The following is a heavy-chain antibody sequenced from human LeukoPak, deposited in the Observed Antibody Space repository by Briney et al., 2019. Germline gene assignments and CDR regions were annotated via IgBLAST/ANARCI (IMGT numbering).Heavy chain of an antibody. J-gene: IGHJ5*02. CDR2: INTEGSSA. Sequence: PGGSLRLSCAASGFTFNSYWIHWVRQAPGEGLVWVSRINTEGSSAYYADSVRGRFTVSRDNAKNTVYLQMNNLRVEDTAVYYCTSGYSSSWGLFDPWGQGTRVTVSS. D-gene: IGHD2-2*03. CDR3: TSGYSSSWGLFDP. CDR1: GFTFNSYW. V-gene: IGHV3-74*01.